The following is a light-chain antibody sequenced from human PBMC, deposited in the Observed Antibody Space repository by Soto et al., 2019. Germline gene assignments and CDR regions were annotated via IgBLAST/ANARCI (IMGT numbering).Light chain of an antibody. CDR2: DVS. J-gene: IGLJ2*01. Sequence: QSVLTQPASVSGSPGQSITISCTGTSSDVGGHNYVSWYQQHPGKAPKLMIYDVSNRPSGVSNRFSGSKSGNTASLTISGLQAEDEADYYCSSKRGSSTVVFGGGTQLTVL. V-gene: IGLV2-14*01. CDR1: SSDVGGHNY. CDR3: SSKRGSSTVV.